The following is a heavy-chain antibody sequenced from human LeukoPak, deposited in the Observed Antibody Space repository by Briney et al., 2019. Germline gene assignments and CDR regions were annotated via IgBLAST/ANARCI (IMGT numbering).Heavy chain of an antibody. CDR2: IIPIFGTA. J-gene: IGHJ6*03. D-gene: IGHD2-21*01. CDR1: GGTFSSYA. Sequence: ASVRVSCKASGGTFSSYAISWVRQAPGQGLEWMGRIIPIFGTANYAQKFQGRVTITTDESTSTAYMELSSLRSEDTAVYYCARELCYYMDVWGKGTTVTVSS. CDR3: ARELCYYMDV. V-gene: IGHV1-69*05.